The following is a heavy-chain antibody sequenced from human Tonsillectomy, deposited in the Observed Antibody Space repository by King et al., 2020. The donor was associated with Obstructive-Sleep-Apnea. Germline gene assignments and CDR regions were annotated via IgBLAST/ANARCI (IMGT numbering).Heavy chain of an antibody. D-gene: IGHD6-25*01. CDR3: ARLGSRGGRGYYVPASPGDY. J-gene: IGHJ4*02. CDR2: IYHSGTT. Sequence: QLQLQESGPGLVKPPETLSLTCSVSGFSISFGYYWGWIRQPPGKGLEWIGTIYHSGTTHYNPSLKSRATMSIDTSKDQFSLKLSAVTAADTAVYYCARLGSRGGRGYYVPASPGDYWGQGIVVTVSS. V-gene: IGHV4-38-2*01. CDR1: GFSISFGYY.